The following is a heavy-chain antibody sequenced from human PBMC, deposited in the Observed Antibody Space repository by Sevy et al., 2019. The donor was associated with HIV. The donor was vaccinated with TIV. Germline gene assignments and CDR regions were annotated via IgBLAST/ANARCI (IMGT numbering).Heavy chain of an antibody. D-gene: IGHD3-3*01. CDR1: GGSISSSSYY. Sequence: SETLSLTCTVSGGSISSSSYYWGWIRQPPGKGLEWIGSIYYSGSTYYNPSLKSRVTISVDTSKNQFSLMLSSVTAADTAVYYCARQILYYDFWSGYYTGWFDPWGQGTLVTVSS. J-gene: IGHJ5*02. CDR3: ARQILYYDFWSGYYTGWFDP. CDR2: IYYSGST. V-gene: IGHV4-39*01.